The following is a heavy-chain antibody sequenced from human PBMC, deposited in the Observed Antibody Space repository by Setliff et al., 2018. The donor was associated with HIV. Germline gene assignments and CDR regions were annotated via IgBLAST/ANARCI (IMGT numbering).Heavy chain of an antibody. CDR3: ANLWELGA. D-gene: IGHD3-16*01. CDR2: IKQDGSEI. V-gene: IGHV3-7*03. CDR1: GVTLSNYW. J-gene: IGHJ5*02. Sequence: GGSLRLSCAASGVTLSNYWMGWVRQAPGKGLEWVATIKQDGSEIDYMDSVTGRFTISRDNARTSLFLEMRSLRDEDTAVYLCANLWELGAWGQGTLVTVSS.